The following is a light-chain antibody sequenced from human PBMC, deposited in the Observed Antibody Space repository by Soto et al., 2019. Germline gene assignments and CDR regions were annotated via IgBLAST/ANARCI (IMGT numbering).Light chain of an antibody. V-gene: IGKV3-11*01. CDR1: QSISTY. CDR2: NAA. J-gene: IGKJ4*01. CDR3: LQRSNWPLT. Sequence: EIVLTQSPATLSVSPGERATLSCRASQSISTYLGWYQQKPGQAPRLLIYNAANRAPGIPARFSGSGSGTDFTLTISSLEPEDFAVYYCLQRSNWPLTFGGGTKVEIK.